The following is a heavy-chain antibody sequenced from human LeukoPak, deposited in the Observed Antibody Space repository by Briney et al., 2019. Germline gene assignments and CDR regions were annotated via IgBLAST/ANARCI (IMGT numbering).Heavy chain of an antibody. CDR2: ISSSGSTI. D-gene: IGHD3-9*01. J-gene: IGHJ4*02. V-gene: IGHV3-48*03. Sequence: GGSLRLSCAASGFTFSSYEMNWVRQAPGEGLEWVSYISSSGSTIYYADSVKGRFTISRDNAKNSLYLQMNSLRAEDTAVYYCARATYYDILTGLDYWGQGTLVTVSS. CDR3: ARATYYDILTGLDY. CDR1: GFTFSSYE.